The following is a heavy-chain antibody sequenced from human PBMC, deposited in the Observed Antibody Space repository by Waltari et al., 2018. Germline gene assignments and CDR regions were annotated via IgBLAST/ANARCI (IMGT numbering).Heavy chain of an antibody. Sequence: EVQLVESGGGLVQPGGSLRLSCAASGFTFSSYSMNWVRPAPGKGLEWVSYISSSSSTIYYADSVKGRFTISRDNAKNSLYLQMNSLRAEDTAVYYCARGGVTIFTNWFDPWGQGTLVTVSS. CDR1: GFTFSSYS. J-gene: IGHJ5*02. D-gene: IGHD3-3*01. CDR2: ISSSSSTI. CDR3: ARGGVTIFTNWFDP. V-gene: IGHV3-48*04.